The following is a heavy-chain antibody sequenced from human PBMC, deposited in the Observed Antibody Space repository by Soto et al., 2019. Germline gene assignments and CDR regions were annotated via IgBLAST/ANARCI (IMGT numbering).Heavy chain of an antibody. V-gene: IGHV3-30-3*01. CDR3: ARAMYSSDLFVKWFEP. Sequence: QVRLVESGGGVVQPGRSLRLSCTASGFSFSSYAMYWFRQPPAKGLEWVAVISHDGINKHYADSVKGRVTVSRDNSNHSLDLQLNSLRVEDTAMYYCARAMYSSDLFVKWFEPWGQGTLVTFSS. J-gene: IGHJ5*02. CDR1: GFSFSSYA. D-gene: IGHD6-19*01. CDR2: ISHDGINK.